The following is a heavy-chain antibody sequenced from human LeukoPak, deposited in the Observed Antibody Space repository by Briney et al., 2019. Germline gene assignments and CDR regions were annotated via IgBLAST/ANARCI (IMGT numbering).Heavy chain of an antibody. J-gene: IGHJ3*02. CDR2: ISSSSYI. V-gene: IGHV3-21*01. CDR3: ARDHDFLSGDPDAFDI. D-gene: IGHD3-3*01. CDR1: GFTFSSYS. Sequence: GGSLRLSCAASGFTFSSYSMNWVRQAPGKGLEWVSSISSSSYIYYADSVKGRFTISRDNAKNSLYLQMNSLRAEDTAVYYCARDHDFLSGDPDAFDIWGQGTMVTVSS.